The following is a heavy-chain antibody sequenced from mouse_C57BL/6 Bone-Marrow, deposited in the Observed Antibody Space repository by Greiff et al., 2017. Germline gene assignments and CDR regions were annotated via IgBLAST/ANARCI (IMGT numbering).Heavy chain of an antibody. J-gene: IGHJ4*01. CDR2: IYPGDGDT. CDR1: GYAFSSYW. CDR3: ARRDGNYPRYYAMDY. Sequence: VQLQQSGAELVKPGASVKISCKASGYAFSSYWMNWVKQRPGKGLECIGQIYPGDGDTNYNGKFKGKATLTADKSSSTAYMQLSSLTSEDSAVYFCARRDGNYPRYYAMDYWGQGTSVTVSS. V-gene: IGHV1-80*01. D-gene: IGHD2-1*01.